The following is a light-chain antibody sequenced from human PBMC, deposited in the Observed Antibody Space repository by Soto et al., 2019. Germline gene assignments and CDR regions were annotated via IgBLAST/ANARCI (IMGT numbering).Light chain of an antibody. CDR2: GAS. CDR1: QRLNTY. CDR3: QQYKSWPPIT. J-gene: IGKJ5*01. Sequence: EILMTQSPDSLSVSPGETATLSCRAIQRLNTYLAWYQQKPCQAPRLLLYGASTRATGISTRFSGGGSGTEFTLTISGLQSEDSAVYYCQQYKSWPPITFGQGTRLEI. V-gene: IGKV3-15*01.